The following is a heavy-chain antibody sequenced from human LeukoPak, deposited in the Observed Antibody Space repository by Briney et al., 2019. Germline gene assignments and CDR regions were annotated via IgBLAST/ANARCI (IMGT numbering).Heavy chain of an antibody. V-gene: IGHV4-34*01. Sequence: KTSGTLSLTCAVYGGSFSGYYWGWIPQPPGKGLEGLGEINHSGSTNYKPSLKRRVTISVDTSKNPFSLKLSPVTAADTAVYTCARVGLGYCSGGSCYSRWLDPWGQGTLVSVS. D-gene: IGHD2-15*01. J-gene: IGHJ5*02. CDR1: GGSFSGYY. CDR2: INHSGST. CDR3: ARVGLGYCSGGSCYSRWLDP.